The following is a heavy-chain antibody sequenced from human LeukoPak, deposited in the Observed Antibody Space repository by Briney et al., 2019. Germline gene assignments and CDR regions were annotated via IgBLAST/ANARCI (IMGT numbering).Heavy chain of an antibody. CDR1: GFTFSSYW. J-gene: IGHJ4*02. CDR2: IKQDGSEK. D-gene: IGHD3-9*01. V-gene: IGHV3-7*01. CDR3: ARDKGGYDILTGYYPAGAYDY. Sequence: GGSLRLSCAASGFTFSSYWMSWVRQAPGKGLEWVANIKQDGSEKYYVDSVKGRFTISRDNAKNSLYLQMNSLRAEDTAVYYCARDKGGYDILTGYYPAGAYDYWAREPWSPSPQ.